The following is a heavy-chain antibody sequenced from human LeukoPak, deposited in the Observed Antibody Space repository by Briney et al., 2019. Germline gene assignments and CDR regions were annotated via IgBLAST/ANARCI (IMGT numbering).Heavy chain of an antibody. CDR1: GGSISSGGYS. Sequence: SQTLSLTCAVSGGSISSGGYSWSWIRQPPGKGLEWIGYIYHSGSTYYNPSLKSRVTISVDRSKNQFSLKLSSVTAADTAVYYCARDLGLLWSYFDLWGRGTLVTVSS. CDR3: ARDLGLLWSYFDL. D-gene: IGHD3-10*01. J-gene: IGHJ2*01. V-gene: IGHV4-30-2*01. CDR2: IYHSGST.